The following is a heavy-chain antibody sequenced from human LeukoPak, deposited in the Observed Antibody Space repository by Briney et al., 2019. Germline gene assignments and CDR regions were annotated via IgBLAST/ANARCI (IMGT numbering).Heavy chain of an antibody. V-gene: IGHV3-30-3*01. Sequence: PGRSLRLSCAASGFTITNYAIHWVRQAPGRGLEWVAVISYRGSSQYYADSVKGRFTISRDTLKNTVFLQMFSLRPEDTAIYYCARAGPNDHRFDYWGQGTLVTVSS. CDR2: ISYRGSSQ. CDR1: GFTITNYA. CDR3: ARAGPNDHRFDY. J-gene: IGHJ4*02. D-gene: IGHD1-1*01.